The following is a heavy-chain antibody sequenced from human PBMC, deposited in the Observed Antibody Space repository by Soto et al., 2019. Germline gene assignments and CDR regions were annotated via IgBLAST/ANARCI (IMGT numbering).Heavy chain of an antibody. V-gene: IGHV4-31*03. CDR1: GGSVSSGGYY. J-gene: IGHJ6*02. CDR3: ARALPSYYSYGMDV. CDR2: ISYSGST. Sequence: QVQLQESGPGLVKPSQTLSLTCTVSGGSVSSGGYYWSWIRQHPGKGLEWIGYISYSGSTYYNPSLRSRPTIXVXTPXTQFSLKLSSVTAADTAVYYCARALPSYYSYGMDVWGQGTTVTVSS.